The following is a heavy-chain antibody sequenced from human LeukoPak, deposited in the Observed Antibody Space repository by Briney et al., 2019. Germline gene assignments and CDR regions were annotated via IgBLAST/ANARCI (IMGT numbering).Heavy chain of an antibody. CDR3: VKRDIQYTSSSGGTFQH. V-gene: IGHV3-30*02. CDR1: GFTFSNYG. Sequence: GGSLRLSCAVSGFTFSNYGMHWVRQAPGKGLEWVTFIRYDGSNKYYADSVKGRFTLSRDNFKNTLYLQMNSLRPEDTAVYNCVKRDIQYTSSSGGTFQHWVQGTLVTVSS. CDR2: IRYDGSNK. D-gene: IGHD6-6*01. J-gene: IGHJ1*01.